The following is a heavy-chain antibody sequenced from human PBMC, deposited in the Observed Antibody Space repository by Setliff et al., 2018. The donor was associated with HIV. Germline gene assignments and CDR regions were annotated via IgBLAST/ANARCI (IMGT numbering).Heavy chain of an antibody. Sequence: SETLSLTCAVYGGSFSGYYWSWIRQPPGKGLEWIGYIYYSGSTYYNPSLKSRVTISRVPAKNQFSLKLSSVTAADTAVYYCARTRGYSYGTLAGFDYWGRGSLVTVSS. D-gene: IGHD5-18*01. J-gene: IGHJ4*01. V-gene: IGHV4-34*01. CDR2: IYYSGST. CDR3: ARTRGYSYGTLAGFDY. CDR1: GGSFSGYY.